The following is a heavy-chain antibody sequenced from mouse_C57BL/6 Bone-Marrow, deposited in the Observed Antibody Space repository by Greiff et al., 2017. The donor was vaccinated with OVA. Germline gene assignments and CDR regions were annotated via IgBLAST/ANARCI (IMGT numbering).Heavy chain of an antibody. D-gene: IGHD1-1*02. CDR2: ISSGGDYI. CDR3: TRRRDYDYAMDY. CDR1: GFTFSSYA. Sequence: EVKVEESGEGLVKPGGSLKLSCAASGFTFSSYAMSWVRQTPEKRLEWVAYISSGGDYIYYADTVKGRFTISRDNARNTLYLQMSSLKSEDTAMYYCTRRRDYDYAMDYWGQGTSVTVSS. J-gene: IGHJ4*01. V-gene: IGHV5-9-1*02.